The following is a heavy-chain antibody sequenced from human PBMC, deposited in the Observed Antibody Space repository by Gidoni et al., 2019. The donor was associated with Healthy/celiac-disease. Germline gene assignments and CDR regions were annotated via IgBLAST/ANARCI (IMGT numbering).Heavy chain of an antibody. CDR1: SYA. J-gene: IGHJ3*02. D-gene: IGHD1-1*01. Sequence: SYAMHWVRQAPGKGLEWVAVISYDGSNKYYADSVKGRFTISRDNSKNTLYLQMSSLRAEDTAVYYCARAGRGEDAFDIWGQGTMVTVSS. CDR2: ISYDGSNK. V-gene: IGHV3-30*04. CDR3: ARAGRGEDAFDI.